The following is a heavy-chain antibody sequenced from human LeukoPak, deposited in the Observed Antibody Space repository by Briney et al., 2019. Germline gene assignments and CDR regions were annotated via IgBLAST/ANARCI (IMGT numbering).Heavy chain of an antibody. Sequence: GASVKVSCKASGYTFTGYQMHWVRQAPGQGLEWMGWINPNSGDTNYAQKFQGRVTMTRDTSITTAYMELSRLTSDDTAVYYCARNYLSLHCWGQGTVVTVSS. CDR2: INPNSGDT. CDR1: GYTFTGYQ. J-gene: IGHJ4*02. CDR3: ARNYLSLHC. D-gene: IGHD1-26*01. V-gene: IGHV1-2*02.